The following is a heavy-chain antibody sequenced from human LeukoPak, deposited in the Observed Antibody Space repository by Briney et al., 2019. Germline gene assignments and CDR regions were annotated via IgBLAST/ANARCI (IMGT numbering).Heavy chain of an antibody. J-gene: IGHJ4*02. CDR2: LRGDGET. CDR3: AKASWVSNVDAVL. Sequence: PGGSLRLSCAASGFIFRNYAMSWVRQGPARGLEWGSSLRGDGETLYADSVKGRFTLSRDDSRNTVYLQLNNLRVEDTAIYYCAKASWVSNVDAVLWGQGTLVTVSS. D-gene: IGHD3-16*01. CDR1: GFIFRNYA. V-gene: IGHV3-23*01.